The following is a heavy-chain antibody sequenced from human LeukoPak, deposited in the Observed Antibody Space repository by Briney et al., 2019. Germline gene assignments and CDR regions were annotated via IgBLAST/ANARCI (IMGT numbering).Heavy chain of an antibody. D-gene: IGHD6-13*01. V-gene: IGHV1-8*01. Sequence: GASVKVSCKASGYTFTSYDINWVRQATGQGLEWMGWMNPNSGNTGYAQKFQGRVTMTRNTSISTAYMELSSLRSEDTAAYYCARVYSSSWYYYYDYGMDVWGQGTTVTVSS. CDR1: GYTFTSYD. CDR3: ARVYSSSWYYYYDYGMDV. CDR2: MNPNSGNT. J-gene: IGHJ6*02.